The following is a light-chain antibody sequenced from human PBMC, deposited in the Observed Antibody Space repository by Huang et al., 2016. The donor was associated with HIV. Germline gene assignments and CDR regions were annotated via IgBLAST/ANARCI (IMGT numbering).Light chain of an antibody. CDR1: QSVGNNY. CDR3: QQYGSSPRT. J-gene: IGKJ1*01. CDR2: GAS. V-gene: IGKV3-20*01. Sequence: ENVLTQSPGTLSLSPGERATLSCRASQSVGNNYLAWYQQQPGQAPRLLIYGASTRATGIPARFSGSGSGTVFTLTISRLEPADFAVYYCQQYGSSPRTFGQGTKVEIK.